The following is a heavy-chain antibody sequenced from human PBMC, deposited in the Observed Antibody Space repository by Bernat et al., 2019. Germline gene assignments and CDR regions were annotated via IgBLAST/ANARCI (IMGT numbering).Heavy chain of an antibody. V-gene: IGHV4-34*10. J-gene: IGHJ2*01. Sequence: QLQLQESGPGLVKPSETLSLTCAVYGGSFSGYYWSWIRQPPGKGLEWIGEINHSGSTNYNPSLKSRVTISVDTSKNQFSLKLSSVTAADTAVYYCARSRQQWDFDLWGRGTLVTVSS. CDR1: GGSFSGYY. D-gene: IGHD6-13*01. CDR2: INHSGST. CDR3: ARSRQQWDFDL.